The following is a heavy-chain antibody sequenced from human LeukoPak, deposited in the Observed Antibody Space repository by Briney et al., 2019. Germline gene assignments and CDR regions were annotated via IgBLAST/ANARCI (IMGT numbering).Heavy chain of an antibody. CDR2: IYYSGST. Sequence: SETLSLTCTVPGGSISSYYWSWIRQPPGKGLEWIGYIYYSGSTNSNPSLKSRVTISVDTSKNQYSLKLSSVTAADTAVYYCATSSTSLGAFDIWGQGTMVTVSS. V-gene: IGHV4-59*01. J-gene: IGHJ3*02. CDR1: GGSISSYY. CDR3: ATSSTSLGAFDI. D-gene: IGHD2-2*01.